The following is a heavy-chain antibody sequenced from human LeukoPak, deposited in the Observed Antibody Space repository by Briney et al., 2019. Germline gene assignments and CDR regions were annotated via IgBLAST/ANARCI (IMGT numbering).Heavy chain of an antibody. CDR3: ARAGERLFDY. Sequence: GGSLRLSCAASGFIFSSYEMNWVRQAPGKGLEWVAFIRDGGTTKFYADSVKGRFTISGDNAKSSLYLQMNSLRAEDTAVYYRARAGERLFDYWGQGTLVTVSS. J-gene: IGHJ4*02. D-gene: IGHD3-16*01. V-gene: IGHV3-48*03. CDR2: IRDGGTTK. CDR1: GFIFSSYE.